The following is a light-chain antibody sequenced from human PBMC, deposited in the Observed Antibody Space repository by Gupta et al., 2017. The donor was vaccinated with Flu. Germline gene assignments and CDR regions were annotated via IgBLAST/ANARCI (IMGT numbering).Light chain of an antibody. V-gene: IGKV3-15*01. CDR2: RAS. CDR1: QSVSSN. CDR3: QQYNNWPPIT. Sequence: TVSVPPGERATLSCRASQSVSSNLAWYQQKPGQAPRLLIYRASIRATGIPARFSGSGSGTDFTLTIGSLQSEDLAVYYCQQYNNWPPITFGQGTRVEIK. J-gene: IGKJ5*01.